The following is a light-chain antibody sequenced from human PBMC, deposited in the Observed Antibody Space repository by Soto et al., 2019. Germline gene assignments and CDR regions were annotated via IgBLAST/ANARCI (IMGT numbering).Light chain of an antibody. CDR2: DAS. CDR3: HHYNSYPIT. J-gene: IGKJ5*01. CDR1: QSVGGW. Sequence: DIQMTQSPSTLSASVGDRVTITCRASQSVGGWLAWYQQKPGKAPKLLIYDASSLEGGVPSRFSGSGFGTEFTLIISSLQPDDFATYYCHHYNSYPITFGQGTRLEMK. V-gene: IGKV1-5*01.